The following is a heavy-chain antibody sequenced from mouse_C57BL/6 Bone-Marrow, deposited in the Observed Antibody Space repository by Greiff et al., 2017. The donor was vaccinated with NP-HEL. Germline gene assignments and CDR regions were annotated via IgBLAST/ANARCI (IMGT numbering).Heavy chain of an antibody. D-gene: IGHD6-1*01. J-gene: IGHJ2*01. CDR3: ARGESWGAFFDY. CDR1: GYTFSTSW. CDR2: IYPGDGDT. V-gene: IGHV1-82*01. Sequence: VQLVESGPELVKPGASVKISCKASGYTFSTSWMNWMKQRPGKGLEWIGRIYPGDGDTHYSGNFEGKASLTADKSSTSAYMQLSSLTSEDSAVDFCARGESWGAFFDYWGQGTTLTVSS.